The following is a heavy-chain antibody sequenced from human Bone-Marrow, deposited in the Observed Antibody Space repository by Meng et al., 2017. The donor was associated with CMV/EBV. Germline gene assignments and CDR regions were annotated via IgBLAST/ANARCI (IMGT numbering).Heavy chain of an antibody. J-gene: IGHJ4*02. CDR3: ARDAGASPFDY. CDR1: GGSISSSSYY. V-gene: IGHV4-61*01. CDR2: IYYSGST. D-gene: IGHD1-26*01. Sequence: SETLSLTCTVSGGSISSSSYYWGWVRQPPGKGLEWIGYIYYSGSTNYNPSLKSRVTISVDTSKNQFSLKLSSVTAADTAVYYCARDAGASPFDYWGQGTLVTVSS.